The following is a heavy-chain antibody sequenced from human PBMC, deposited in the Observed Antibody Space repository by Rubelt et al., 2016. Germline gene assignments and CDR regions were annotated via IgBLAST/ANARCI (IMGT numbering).Heavy chain of an antibody. CDR2: IYSGDIT. J-gene: IGHJ6*02. CDR3: AREVLFYGMDV. CDR1: GFTFSSYA. Sequence: QVQLVESGGGVVQPGRSLRLSCAVSGFTFSSYAMHWVRQAPGKGLEWVAVIYSGDITYYAHSVKGRFTISRDNSKNTLYLQMNRLRAEDTAGYYCAREVLFYGMDVWGQGTTVTVS. V-gene: IGHV3-30*14.